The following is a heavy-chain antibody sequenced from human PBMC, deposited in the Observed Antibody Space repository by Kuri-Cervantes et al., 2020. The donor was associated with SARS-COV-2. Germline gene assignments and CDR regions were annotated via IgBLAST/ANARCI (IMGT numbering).Heavy chain of an antibody. J-gene: IGHJ6*02. CDR3: ARPDCTINGVCFMDV. D-gene: IGHD2-8*01. Sequence: GGSLRLSCAASGFTFSSYAIHWVRQAPGKGLEWVALISYDGTNKFYADSVKGRFTIPRDNSRNKLYLQMNSLRDEETAVFYCARPDCTINGVCFMDVWGQGTTVTVSS. CDR1: GFTFSSYA. CDR2: ISYDGTNK. V-gene: IGHV3-30-3*01.